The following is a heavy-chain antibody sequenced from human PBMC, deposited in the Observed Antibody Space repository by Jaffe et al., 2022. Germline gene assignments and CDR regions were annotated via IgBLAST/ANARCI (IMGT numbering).Heavy chain of an antibody. CDR3: ARQGGWVKRGYCSSTNLLCPERYCGGDCVIYFDY. D-gene: IGHD2-2*01. Sequence: QLQLQESGPGLVKPSETLSLTCTVSGGSISSSSYYWGWIRQPPGKGLEWIGSIYYSGSTYYNPSLKSRVTISVDTSKNQFSLKLSSVTAADTAVYYCARQGGWVKRGYCSSTNLLCPERYCGGDCVIYFDYWGQGTLVTVSS. CDR2: IYYSGST. V-gene: IGHV4-39*01. CDR1: GGSISSSSYY. J-gene: IGHJ4*02.